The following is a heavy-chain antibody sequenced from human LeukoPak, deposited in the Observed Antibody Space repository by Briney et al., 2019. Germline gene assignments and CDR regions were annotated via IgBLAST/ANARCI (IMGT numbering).Heavy chain of an antibody. D-gene: IGHD3-22*01. CDR3: ARNYYDSRTGFDP. Sequence: AASVKVSCKASGYTFTDYYMNWVRQAPGQGLEWMGWISAYNGNTNYAQKLQGRVTMTTDTSTSTVYMELRSLRSDDSAVYYCARNYYDSRTGFDPWGQGTLVTVTS. CDR2: ISAYNGNT. J-gene: IGHJ5*02. V-gene: IGHV1-18*04. CDR1: GYTFTDYY.